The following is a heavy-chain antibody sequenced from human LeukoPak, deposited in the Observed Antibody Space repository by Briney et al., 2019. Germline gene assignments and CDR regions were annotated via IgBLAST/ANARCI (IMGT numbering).Heavy chain of an antibody. CDR3: ARDGEYYFDY. CDR1: GFTFSSYS. V-gene: IGHV3-48*01. CDR2: ISSSSSTI. D-gene: IGHD3-10*01. Sequence: GGSLRLSCAASGFTFSSYSMNWVRQAPGKGLEWVSYISSSSSTIYYADSVKGRFTMSRDNAKSSLFLQMNSLRAEDTAIYYCARDGEYYFDYWGQGTLVTVSS. J-gene: IGHJ4*02.